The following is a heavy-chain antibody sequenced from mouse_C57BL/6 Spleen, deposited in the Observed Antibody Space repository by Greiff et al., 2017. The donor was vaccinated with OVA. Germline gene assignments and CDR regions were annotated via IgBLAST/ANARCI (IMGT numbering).Heavy chain of an antibody. D-gene: IGHD1-1*01. CDR1: GYTFTDYN. CDR3: ARPHYYGSYFDY. V-gene: IGHV1-18*01. J-gene: IGHJ2*01. CDR2: INPNNGGT. Sequence: VQLKESGPELVKPGASVKIPCKASGYTFTDYNMDWVKQSHGKSLEWIGDINPNNGGTIYNQKFKGKATLTVDKSSSTAYMELRSLTSEDTAVYYCARPHYYGSYFDYWGQGTTLTVSS.